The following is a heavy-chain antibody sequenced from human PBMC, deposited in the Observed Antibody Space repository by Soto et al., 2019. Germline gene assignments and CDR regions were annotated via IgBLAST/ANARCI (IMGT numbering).Heavy chain of an antibody. V-gene: IGHV4-31*03. D-gene: IGHD2-2*01. CDR2: IYYTGVT. CDR3: AGDGSSTANWLDP. Sequence: PSETLSLTCTVSGASLHIGGYYWAWIRQNPGKGLEWIGYIYYTGVTYYNPSLGSRVNISVDTSKNQFSRELTSVPAADTAVYDCAGDGSSTANWLDPWGEGVLVTAPQ. CDR1: GASLHIGGYY. J-gene: IGHJ5*02.